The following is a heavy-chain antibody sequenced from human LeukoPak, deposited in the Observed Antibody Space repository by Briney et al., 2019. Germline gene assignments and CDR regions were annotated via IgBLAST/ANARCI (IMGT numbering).Heavy chain of an antibody. CDR1: GFTFSSYW. D-gene: IGHD6-19*01. CDR3: TRESDIAVAGNSFDY. J-gene: IGHJ4*02. Sequence: GSLRLSCAASGFTFSSYWMSWVRQAPGKGLGWVANIKQDGSEKYYVSSVNGLFTISRNNANNPLYLQMNILTAENTAVYYCTRESDIAVAGNSFDYWGQGTLVTVSS. CDR2: IKQDGSEK. V-gene: IGHV3-7*01.